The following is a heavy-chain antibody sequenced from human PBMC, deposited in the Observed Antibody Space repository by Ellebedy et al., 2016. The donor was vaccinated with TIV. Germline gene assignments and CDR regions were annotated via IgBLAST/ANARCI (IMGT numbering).Heavy chain of an antibody. J-gene: IGHJ4*02. CDR2: IYPADAET. V-gene: IGHV5-51*01. Sequence: GESLKISXKASGYSFTSYWIGWVRQMPGKGLEWMGIIYPADAETTYSPSFEGQVTISADKSINTAYLQWSSLKALDTAIYYCAKLQILTGYYHGPFFNWGQGTQVTVSS. CDR1: GYSFTSYW. D-gene: IGHD3-9*01. CDR3: AKLQILTGYYHGPFFN.